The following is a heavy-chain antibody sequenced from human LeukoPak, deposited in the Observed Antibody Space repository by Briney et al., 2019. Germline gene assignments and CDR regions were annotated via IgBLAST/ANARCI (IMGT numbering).Heavy chain of an antibody. D-gene: IGHD2-2*01. Sequence: PSQTLSLTCTVSGGSISSGSYYWSWIRQPAGKGLEWIGRIYTSGSTNYNPSLKSRVTISVDTSKNQFSLKLSSVTAADTAVYYCARDESSTNWHLDYWGQGTLVTVSS. CDR1: GGSISSGSYY. J-gene: IGHJ4*02. CDR3: ARDESSTNWHLDY. CDR2: IYTSGST. V-gene: IGHV4-61*02.